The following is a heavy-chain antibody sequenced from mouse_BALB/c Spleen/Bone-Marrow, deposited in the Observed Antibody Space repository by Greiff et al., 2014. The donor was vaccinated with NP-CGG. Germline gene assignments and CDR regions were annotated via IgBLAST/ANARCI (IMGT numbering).Heavy chain of an antibody. V-gene: IGHV14-1*02. CDR2: IDPENGNT. Sequence: EVMLVESGAEIVRPGALVKLSCKASGFNIKDYYMQWVKQRPEQGLEWIGWIDPENGNTMYDPKFQGKASITADTSSNTAYLQLSSLTSEDTAVYYCARGDGYAMDYWGQGTSVTVSS. CDR1: GFNIKDYY. CDR3: ARGDGYAMDY. J-gene: IGHJ4*01.